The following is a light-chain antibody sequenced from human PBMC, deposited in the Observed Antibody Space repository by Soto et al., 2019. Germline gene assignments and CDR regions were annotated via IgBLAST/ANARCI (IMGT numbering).Light chain of an antibody. CDR3: CSYAGSSTFSLV. V-gene: IGLV2-23*03. CDR2: EGS. CDR1: SSDVGSYNL. Sequence: QSVLTQPASVSGSPGQSITISCTGTSSDVGSYNLVSWYQQHPGKAPKLMIYEGSKRPSGVSNRFSGSNAGNTASLTISGLQAEDEADYYCCSYAGSSTFSLVFGGGTKVTVL. J-gene: IGLJ2*01.